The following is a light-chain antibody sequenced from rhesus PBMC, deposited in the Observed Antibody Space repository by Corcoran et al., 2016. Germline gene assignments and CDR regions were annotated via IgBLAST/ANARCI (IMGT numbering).Light chain of an antibody. CDR2: KAS. CDR3: PQYNSRPPT. J-gene: IGKJ1*01. V-gene: IGKV1-22*01. Sequence: DIQMTQSPSSLSASVGDTVTITCRASQGISSWLAWYQQKPGKAPKLLIYKASSLQSGVPSRFSGSGSGTDFILTISRLQSEDFATYYCPQYNSRPPTFGQGTKVEIK. CDR1: QGISSW.